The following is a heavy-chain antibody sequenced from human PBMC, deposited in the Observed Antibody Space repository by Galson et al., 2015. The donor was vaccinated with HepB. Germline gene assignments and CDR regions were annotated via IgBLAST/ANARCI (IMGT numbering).Heavy chain of an antibody. CDR1: GFTFSSYA. CDR3: ARDPFIAASGTRTSFYSGMDV. V-gene: IGHV3-30-3*01. CDR2: ISYDGSNK. Sequence: SLRLSCAASGFTFSSYAMHWVRQAPGKGLEWVAVISYDGSNKYYADSVKCRFTISRDNSKNTLYLQMNSLSAEDTAGYYCARDPFIAASGTRTSFYSGMDVCSKGTTVTVA. J-gene: IGHJ6*04. D-gene: IGHD6-13*01.